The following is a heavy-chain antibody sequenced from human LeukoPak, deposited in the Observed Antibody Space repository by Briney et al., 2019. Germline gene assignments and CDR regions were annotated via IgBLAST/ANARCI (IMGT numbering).Heavy chain of an antibody. CDR1: GGSISSSSYY. Sequence: SETLSLTCTVSGGSISSSSYYWGWIRQPPGKGLEWIGSIYYSGSTYYNPSLKSRVTISVDTSKNQFSLKLSSVTAADTAVYYCARDMGLGSGSYSRDWGQGTLVTVSS. J-gene: IGHJ4*02. D-gene: IGHD3-10*02. V-gene: IGHV4-39*07. CDR3: ARDMGLGSGSYSRD. CDR2: IYYSGST.